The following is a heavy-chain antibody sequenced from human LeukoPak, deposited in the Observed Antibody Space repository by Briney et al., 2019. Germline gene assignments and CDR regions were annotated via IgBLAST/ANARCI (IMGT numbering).Heavy chain of an antibody. D-gene: IGHD1-26*01. V-gene: IGHV3-66*01. CDR3: AREWELRY. CDR2: SYSGGFT. J-gene: IGHJ4*02. CDR1: GFTVSSNY. Sequence: PGGSLRLSCAASGFTVSSNYMSWVRQAPGKGLEWLSGSYSGGFTYYADSVKGRFTISRDNSKNRVYLQMNSLRVEDTAVYYCAREWELRYWGQGTLVTVSS.